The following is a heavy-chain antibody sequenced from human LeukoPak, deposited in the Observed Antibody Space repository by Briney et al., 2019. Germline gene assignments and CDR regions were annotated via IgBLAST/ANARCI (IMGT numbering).Heavy chain of an antibody. V-gene: IGHV4-39*07. D-gene: IGHD3-10*01. CDR1: GGSISSSSYY. Sequence: SETLSLTCTVSGGSISSSSYYWGWIRQPPGKGLEWIGSIYYSGSTNYNPSLKSRVTISVDTSKNQFSLKLSSVTAADTAVYYCARSYYYGSGSYYQLDYWGQGTLVTVSS. CDR3: ARSYYYGSGSYYQLDY. J-gene: IGHJ4*02. CDR2: IYYSGST.